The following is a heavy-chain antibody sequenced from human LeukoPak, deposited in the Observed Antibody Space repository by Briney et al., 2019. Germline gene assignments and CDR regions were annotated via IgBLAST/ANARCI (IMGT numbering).Heavy chain of an antibody. CDR1: GFTFSTYA. J-gene: IGHJ4*01. CDR3: AGGSPLSYYFDY. CDR2: ISTSGDTT. Sequence: QSGGSLRLSCAASGFTFSTYAMHWVRQAPGKGLEWVSIISTSGDTTYYAGSVKGRFTISRDNSKNTLFLQMNSLRAEDTAVYYCAGGSPLSYYFDYWGQGTLVTVSS. D-gene: IGHD2/OR15-2a*01. V-gene: IGHV3-23*01.